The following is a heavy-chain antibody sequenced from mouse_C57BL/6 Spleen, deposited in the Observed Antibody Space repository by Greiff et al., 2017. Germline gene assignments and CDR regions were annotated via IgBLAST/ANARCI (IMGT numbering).Heavy chain of an antibody. Sequence: EVQLQQSGAELVKPGASVKLSCTASGFNFKDYYMHWVKQRTEKGLEWIGRIDPEDGETKYAPNFQGKATITADTSSNTAYLELSSLTSEDTAVYYCASRYFDVWGTGTTVTVSS. V-gene: IGHV14-2*01. CDR1: GFNFKDYY. J-gene: IGHJ1*03. CDR3: ASRYFDV. CDR2: IDPEDGET.